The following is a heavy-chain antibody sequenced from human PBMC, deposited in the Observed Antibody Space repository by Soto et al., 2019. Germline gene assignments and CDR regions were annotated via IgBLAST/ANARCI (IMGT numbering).Heavy chain of an antibody. CDR2: INHSGST. D-gene: IGHD6-13*01. V-gene: IGHV4-34*01. CDR1: GGSFSGYY. Sequence: QVQLQQWGAGLLKPSETLSLTCADYGGSFSGYYWSWIRQPPGKGLEWIGEINHSGSTNYNPSLKSRVTISVDTSKNQFSLKLSSVTAADTAVYYCAVSYSSSWYFRYFQHWGQGTLVTVSS. J-gene: IGHJ1*01. CDR3: AVSYSSSWYFRYFQH.